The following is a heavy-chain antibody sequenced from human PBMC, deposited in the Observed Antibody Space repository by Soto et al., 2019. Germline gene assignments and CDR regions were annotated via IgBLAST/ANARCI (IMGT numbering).Heavy chain of an antibody. Sequence: SAALCLTCAVYCGSFMGSYWIWIRQPPGKGLEGIGESNHSVSTNYNPSLKSRVTISVDTSKNQFSLKASDTAMYYCARLANIFDFDNWGHGTLVTVSS. CDR3: ARLANIFDFDN. CDR2: SNHSVST. J-gene: IGHJ4*01. V-gene: IGHV4-34*01. D-gene: IGHD2-21*01. CDR1: CGSFMGSY.